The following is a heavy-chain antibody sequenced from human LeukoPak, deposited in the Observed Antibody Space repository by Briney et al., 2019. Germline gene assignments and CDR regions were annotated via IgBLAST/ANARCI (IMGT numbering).Heavy chain of an antibody. CDR1: GDSFSSNNAA. CDR2: TFYISMWYN. J-gene: IGHJ4*02. V-gene: IGHV6-1*01. CDR3: ARGVAATGFDY. Sequence: PSQTLSLTCAISGDSFSSNNAAWNWIRQSPSIGLDWLGSTFYISMWYNEYAVSVIGRITINPDTSKNQLFMQLNSVTPDDTAVYYCARGVAATGFDYWGQGTLVTVSS. D-gene: IGHD6-19*01.